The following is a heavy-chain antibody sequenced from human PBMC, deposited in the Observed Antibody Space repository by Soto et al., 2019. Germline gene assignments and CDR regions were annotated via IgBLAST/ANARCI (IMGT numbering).Heavy chain of an antibody. CDR3: ARLYWGRGYYYYYCMNV. CDR1: GDSVSRNSAA. Sequence: SQTLSLTCAISGDSVSRNSAAWNWIRQSPSRGLEWLGRTCYRSKWYNDYAVSVKSRITINPDTFKNQFALQLNSVTPEDTAVYYCARLYWGRGYYYYYCMNVWRQGTTVTVSS. D-gene: IGHD7-27*01. V-gene: IGHV6-1*01. J-gene: IGHJ6*02. CDR2: TCYRSKWYN.